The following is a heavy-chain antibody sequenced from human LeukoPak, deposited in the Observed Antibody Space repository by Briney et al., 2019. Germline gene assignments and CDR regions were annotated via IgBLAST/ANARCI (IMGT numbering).Heavy chain of an antibody. V-gene: IGHV3-23*01. CDR2: ISGSGGST. D-gene: IGHD2-2*01. CDR3: AKESLRVVPSATFDY. Sequence: PGGSLRLSCAASGFTFSSYGMRWVRQAPGKGLEWVSAISGSGGSTYYADSVKGRFTISRDNSKNTLYPQMHSLRAGDTAVYYCAKESLRVVPSATFDYWGQGTLVTVSS. CDR1: GFTFSSYG. J-gene: IGHJ4*02.